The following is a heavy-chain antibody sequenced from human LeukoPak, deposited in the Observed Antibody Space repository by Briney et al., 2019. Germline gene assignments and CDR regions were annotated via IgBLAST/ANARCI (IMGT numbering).Heavy chain of an antibody. V-gene: IGHV1-8*03. Sequence: ASVKVSCKASGGTFSSYAISWVRQATGQGLEWMGWMNPNSGNIGYAQNFQGRVTITRNTSISTAYMELSSLRSEDTAVYYCARRRVGTHFDYWGQGTLVTVSS. CDR1: GGTFSSYA. J-gene: IGHJ4*02. D-gene: IGHD1-14*01. CDR2: MNPNSGNI. CDR3: ARRRVGTHFDY.